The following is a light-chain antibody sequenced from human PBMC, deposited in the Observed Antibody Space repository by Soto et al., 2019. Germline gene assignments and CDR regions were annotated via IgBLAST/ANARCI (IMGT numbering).Light chain of an antibody. V-gene: IGKV1-9*01. Sequence: FHMTQSPSLLSASIGDRVTITFRASHDISTFLAWYQQKPGKAPKLLIYEASTLQSGVPSRFSGSGSGTEFTLTISGLLPEDFAAYHCQQLYTLPFTFGQGTRLEIK. CDR3: QQLYTLPFT. CDR2: EAS. J-gene: IGKJ5*01. CDR1: HDISTF.